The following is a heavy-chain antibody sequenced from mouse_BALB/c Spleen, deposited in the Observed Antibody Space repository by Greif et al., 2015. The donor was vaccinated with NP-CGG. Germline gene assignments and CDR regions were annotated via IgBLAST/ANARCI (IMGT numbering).Heavy chain of an antibody. J-gene: IGHJ4*01. V-gene: IGHV1-14*01. CDR1: GYTFTSYV. CDR3: ARWRGDYAMDY. Sequence: VQLQQSGPELVKPGASVKMSCKASGYTFTSYVMHWVKQKPGQGLEWIGYINPYNDGTKYNEKFKGKATLTSDKSSSTAYMELSSLTSEDSAVYYCARWRGDYAMDYWGQGTSVAVSS. CDR2: INPYNDGT.